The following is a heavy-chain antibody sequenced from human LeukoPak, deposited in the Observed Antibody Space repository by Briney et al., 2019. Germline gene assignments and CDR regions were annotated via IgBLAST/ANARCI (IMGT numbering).Heavy chain of an antibody. J-gene: IGHJ4*02. CDR3: AKGDDIVVVVAALDY. V-gene: IGHV3-23*01. D-gene: IGHD2-15*01. CDR2: ISGSGGST. Sequence: GGSLRLSCAASGFTFSSYAMSWVRQAPGKGLEWVSAISGSGGSTYYADSVKGRFTISRDNPKNTLYLQMNSLRAEDTAVYYCAKGDDIVVVVAALDYWGQGTLVTVSS. CDR1: GFTFSSYA.